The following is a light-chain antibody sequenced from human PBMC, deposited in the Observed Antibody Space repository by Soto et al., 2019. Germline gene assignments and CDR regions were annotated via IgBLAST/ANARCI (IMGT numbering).Light chain of an antibody. CDR3: QHYNTYPYT. J-gene: IGKJ2*01. CDR1: QSIDRW. Sequence: DIQLTQSPSTLSASVGDRVTITCRASQSIDRWLAWYQHRPGKAPNLLIYDASTLESGVPSRFSGRGSGTDFTLTISRLQPDDFATYYCQHYNTYPYTFGQGTKLEIK. CDR2: DAS. V-gene: IGKV1-5*01.